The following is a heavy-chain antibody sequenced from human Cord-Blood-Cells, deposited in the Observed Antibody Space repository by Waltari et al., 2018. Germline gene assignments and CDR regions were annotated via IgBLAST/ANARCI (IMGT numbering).Heavy chain of an antibody. CDR2: INHSGSK. Sequence: QVQLQQWGAGLLKPSETLSLTCAVYGGSFSGYYWRWIRQPPGKGLVWIGEINHSGSKNNKQPLKTRVTISVVTSKNQFSLKLSSVTAAETAVYYCARGPEKAEGEYYFDYWGQGTLVTVSS. D-gene: IGHD3-16*01. V-gene: IGHV4-34*01. CDR3: ARGPEKAEGEYYFDY. CDR1: GGSFSGYY. J-gene: IGHJ4*02.